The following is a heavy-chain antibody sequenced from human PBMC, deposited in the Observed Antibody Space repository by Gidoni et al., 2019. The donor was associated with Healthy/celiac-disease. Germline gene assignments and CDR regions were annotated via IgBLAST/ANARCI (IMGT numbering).Heavy chain of an antibody. J-gene: IGHJ6*03. CDR2: IYHSGST. Sequence: QVQLQESGPGLVKPSGTLSLTCAVSGGSISSSNWWSWVRQPPGKGLEWIGEIYHSGSTTYHPSLKSRVTISVDKSKNQFSLKLRSVTAADTAVYYCARDSRDLGGYYSYYYYMDVWGKGTTVTVSS. CDR1: GGSISSSNW. D-gene: IGHD3-16*01. V-gene: IGHV4-4*02. CDR3: ARDSRDLGGYYSYYYYMDV.